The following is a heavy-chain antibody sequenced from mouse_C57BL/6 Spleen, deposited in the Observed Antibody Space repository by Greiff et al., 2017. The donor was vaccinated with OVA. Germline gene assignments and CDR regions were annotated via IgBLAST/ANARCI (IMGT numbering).Heavy chain of an antibody. CDR2: IDPETGGT. CDR1: GYTFTDYE. CDR3: TSTVVATDWYFDV. Sequence: VQLQQSGAELVRPGASVTLSCKASGYTFTDYEMHWVKQTPVLGLEWIGAIDPETGGTAYNQKFKGKAILTADKSSSTAYMELRSLTSEDSAVYYCTSTVVATDWYFDVWGTGTTVTVSS. J-gene: IGHJ1*03. V-gene: IGHV1-15*01. D-gene: IGHD1-1*01.